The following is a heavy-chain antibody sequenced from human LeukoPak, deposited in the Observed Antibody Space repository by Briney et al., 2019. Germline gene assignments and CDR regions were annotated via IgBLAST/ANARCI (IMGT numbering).Heavy chain of an antibody. J-gene: IGHJ4*02. V-gene: IGHV4-34*01. Sequence: PSETLSLTCGVSGESFSSYFWSWIRQPPGKGLEWIGEINHSGSTNYNPSLKSRVTISVDTSKNQFSLKLSSVTAADTAVYYCARRKVVTAIFGYWGQGTLVTVSS. CDR2: INHSGST. D-gene: IGHD2-21*02. CDR1: GESFSSYF. CDR3: ARRKVVTAIFGY.